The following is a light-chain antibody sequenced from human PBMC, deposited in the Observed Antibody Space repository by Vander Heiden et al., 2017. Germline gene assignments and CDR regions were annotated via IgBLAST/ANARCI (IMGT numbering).Light chain of an antibody. V-gene: IGLV1-44*01. Sequence: QSVLTQPPPASGTPGQRVTISCSGSSSNIGSNTVNWYQQLPGTAPKLLIYSNNQRPSGVPDQFSGSKSGTSASLAISGLQSEDEADYYCAAWDDSLNGWVFGGGTKLTVL. CDR2: SNN. CDR1: SSNIGSNT. CDR3: AAWDDSLNGWV. J-gene: IGLJ3*02.